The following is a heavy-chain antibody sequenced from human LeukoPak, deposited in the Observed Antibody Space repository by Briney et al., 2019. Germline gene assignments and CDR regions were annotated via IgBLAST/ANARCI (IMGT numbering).Heavy chain of an antibody. J-gene: IGHJ4*02. CDR3: ARATVEEVVAASLDY. D-gene: IGHD2-15*01. V-gene: IGHV1-46*01. CDR1: GYTFTSYY. Sequence: GASVKVSCKASGYTFTSYYMHWVRQAPGQGLEWMGIINPSGGSTSYAQKFQGRVTMTRDTSTSTVYMELSSLRPEDTAVYYCARATVEEVVAASLDYWGQGTLVTVSS. CDR2: INPSGGST.